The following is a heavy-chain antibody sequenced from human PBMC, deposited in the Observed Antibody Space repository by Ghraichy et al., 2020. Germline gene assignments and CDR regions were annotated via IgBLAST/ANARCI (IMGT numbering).Heavy chain of an antibody. J-gene: IGHJ4*02. V-gene: IGHV3-53*01. CDR2: IYRSGST. Sequence: GGSLRLSCAASGFTVSIYYMSWVRQAPGKGLEWVSVIYRSGSTYYADSVKGRFSISRDNSMNTLYLQMNSLRAEDTAVYYCARVPDEDYFDYWGQGTLVTVSS. CDR1: GFTVSIYY. CDR3: ARVPDEDYFDY.